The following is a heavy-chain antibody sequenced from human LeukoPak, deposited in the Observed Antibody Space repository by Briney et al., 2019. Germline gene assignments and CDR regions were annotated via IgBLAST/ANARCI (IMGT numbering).Heavy chain of an antibody. J-gene: IGHJ4*02. V-gene: IGHV3-30-3*01. CDR3: ARDYWWNYDY. Sequence: PLRLSCAASGFTFSDYAMHWVRQAPGKGLEWVAVISKDGSDKYYPGSVRGRFTISRDNSKNTIYLQMDSLRAEDTAIYYCARDYWWNYDYWGQGTLVTVSS. CDR2: ISKDGSDK. D-gene: IGHD1-7*01. CDR1: GFTFSDYA.